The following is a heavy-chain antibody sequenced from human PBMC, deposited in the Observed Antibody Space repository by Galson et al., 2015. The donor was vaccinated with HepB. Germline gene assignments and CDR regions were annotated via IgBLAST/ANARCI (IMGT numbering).Heavy chain of an antibody. V-gene: IGHV3-33*08. CDR2: IWYDGSNK. D-gene: IGHD3-10*01. CDR1: GFTFSSYG. Sequence: SLRLSCAASGFTFSSYGMHWVRQAPGKGLEWVAVIWYDGSNKYYADSVRGRFTISRDNSKNTLYLQMNSLRAEDTAVYYCAREGGLGRAPGYWGQGTLVTVSS. CDR3: AREGGLGRAPGY. J-gene: IGHJ4*02.